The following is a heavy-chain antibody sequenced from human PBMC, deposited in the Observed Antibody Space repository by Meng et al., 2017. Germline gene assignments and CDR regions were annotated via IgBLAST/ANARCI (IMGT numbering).Heavy chain of an antibody. CDR3: ARGPRSVAGIAHYYYGMDV. D-gene: IGHD6-19*01. V-gene: IGHV1-8*03. CDR1: GYTFTSYG. J-gene: IGHJ6*02. CDR2: MNPNSCNT. Sequence: ASVKVSCKASGYTFTSYGISWVRQATGQGLEWMGWMNPNSCNTGYAQKFQGRVTITRNTSISTAYMELSSLRSEDTAVYYCARGPRSVAGIAHYYYGMDVWGQGTTVTVSS.